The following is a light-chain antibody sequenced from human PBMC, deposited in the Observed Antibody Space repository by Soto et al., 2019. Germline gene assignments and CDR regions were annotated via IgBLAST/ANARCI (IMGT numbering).Light chain of an antibody. V-gene: IGKV3-15*01. CDR2: GAS. Sequence: EIVMTQSPATLSVSPGERATLSCRASQSVSSNLAWYQQKPGQAPRLLIYGASTRATGIPARFSGSGSGTECTLTISSLQSEDFAVYYCQQYNNWPWTFGQGPKVEIK. CDR1: QSVSSN. CDR3: QQYNNWPWT. J-gene: IGKJ1*01.